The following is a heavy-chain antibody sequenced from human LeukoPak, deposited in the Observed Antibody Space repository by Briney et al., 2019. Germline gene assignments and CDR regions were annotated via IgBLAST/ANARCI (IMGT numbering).Heavy chain of an antibody. V-gene: IGHV3-64D*06. CDR2: ISGNGGST. CDR1: GFTFSSYA. J-gene: IGHJ4*02. Sequence: PGGSLRLSCSASGFTFSSYAMHWVRQAPGKGLEYVSAISGNGGSTYYADSVKGRFTISRDNSKNTLYLQMSSLRAEDTAVYYCVSGYCSSTSCQPDYWGQGTLVTVSS. CDR3: VSGYCSSTSCQPDY. D-gene: IGHD2-2*03.